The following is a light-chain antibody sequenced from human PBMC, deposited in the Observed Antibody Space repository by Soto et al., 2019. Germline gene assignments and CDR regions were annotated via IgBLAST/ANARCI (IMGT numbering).Light chain of an antibody. V-gene: IGLV1-51*01. J-gene: IGLJ1*01. CDR1: APSIGNHC. CDR3: GSWDSSLSAYV. Sequence: QAVLTQPPSVSATPGQTVTISCSGTAPSIGNHCVSWYQQLPGTAPKLLIYDDNKRPSGIPDRFSGSKSGTSATLGITGFQTGDEADYYCGSWDSSLSAYVFGTGTKVTVL. CDR2: DDN.